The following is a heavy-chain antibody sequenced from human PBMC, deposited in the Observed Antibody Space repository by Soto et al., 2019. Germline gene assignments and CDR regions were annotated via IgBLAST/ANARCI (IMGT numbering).Heavy chain of an antibody. Sequence: QVQLVQSGAEVEKPGASVKVSCKASGYTFTSYGISWVRQAPGQGLEWMGWISAYNGNTHFAQKLQGRVTMTTDTSTSTAYMELRSLRSDDTAVFYCARGGRGYSYGLPFDYWGQGTVVTVSS. CDR1: GYTFTSYG. J-gene: IGHJ4*02. CDR3: ARGGRGYSYGLPFDY. V-gene: IGHV1-18*01. D-gene: IGHD5-18*01. CDR2: ISAYNGNT.